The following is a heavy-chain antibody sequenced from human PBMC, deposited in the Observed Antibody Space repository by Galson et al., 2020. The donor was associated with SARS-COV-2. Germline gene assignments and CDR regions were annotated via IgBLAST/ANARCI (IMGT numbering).Heavy chain of an antibody. CDR3: TKLGWDEGLRFLEWLDFDYYYMDV. D-gene: IGHD3-3*01. J-gene: IGHJ6*03. Sequence: GGSLRLSCAASGFTFSSYGMHWVRQAPGKGLEWVAVIWYDGSNKYYADSVKGRFTISRDNSKNTLYLQMNSLRAEDTAVYYCTKLGWDEGLRFLEWLDFDYYYMDVWGKGTTVTVSS. CDR1: GFTFSSYG. V-gene: IGHV3-33*06. CDR2: IWYDGSNK.